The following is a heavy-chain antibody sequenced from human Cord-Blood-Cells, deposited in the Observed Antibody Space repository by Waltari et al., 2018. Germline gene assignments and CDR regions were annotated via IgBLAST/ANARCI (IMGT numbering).Heavy chain of an antibody. CDR1: GYTFTGYY. D-gene: IGHD5-12*01. CDR2: INPNRGGT. J-gene: IGHJ5*02. Sequence: QVQLVQSGAEVKKPGASVKVSCKASGYTFTGYYMHWVRQAPGKGLEWMGWINPNRGGTNDAQKFQGRVTMTRDTSISTAYMELSRLRSDDTAVYYCARDWDIVATNWFDPWGQGTLVTVSS. CDR3: ARDWDIVATNWFDP. V-gene: IGHV1-2*02.